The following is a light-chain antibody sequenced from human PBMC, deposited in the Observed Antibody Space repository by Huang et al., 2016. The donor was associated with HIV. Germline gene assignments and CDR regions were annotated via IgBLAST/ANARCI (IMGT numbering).Light chain of an antibody. CDR1: QSGNTN. J-gene: IGKJ2*01. CDR3: QQYNKWPPEYT. V-gene: IGKV3-15*01. Sequence: VMMSQSPATLAASPGERVTLSCGARQSGNTNLAWYQQKPGQPPRLLIDAESTRATGVPARGAGSGYGTECTLTIDSLQSDDFAVYYCQQYNKWPPEYTFGQGTRLEIK. CDR2: AES.